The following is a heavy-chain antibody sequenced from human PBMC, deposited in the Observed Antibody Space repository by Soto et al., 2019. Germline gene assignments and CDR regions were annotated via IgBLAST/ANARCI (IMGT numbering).Heavy chain of an antibody. D-gene: IGHD6-13*01. CDR3: ARQIGRGSWSFDY. CDR2: IYFSGTT. Sequence: PSETLSLTCTVSGGSIINSNFYWGWIRQPPGKGLEWIGTIYFSGTTYYNPSLQSRVTMSVDTSKNQFSLKLSSVTAADTAVYYCARQIGRGSWSFDYWGQGALVTVSS. J-gene: IGHJ4*02. CDR1: GGSIINSNFY. V-gene: IGHV4-39*01.